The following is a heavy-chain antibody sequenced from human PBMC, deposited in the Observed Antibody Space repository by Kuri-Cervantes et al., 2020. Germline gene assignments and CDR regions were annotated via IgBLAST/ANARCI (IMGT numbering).Heavy chain of an antibody. CDR2: ISAYNGNT. J-gene: IGHJ5*02. Sequence: ASVKVSCKASGYTFTGYYMHWVRQAPGQGLEWMGWISAYNGNTNYAQKLQGRVTMTTDTSTSTAYMELRSPRSDDTAVYYCARDESPNYYDSSGYPFDPWGQGTLVTVSS. CDR3: ARDESPNYYDSSGYPFDP. D-gene: IGHD3-22*01. CDR1: GYTFTGYY. V-gene: IGHV1-18*04.